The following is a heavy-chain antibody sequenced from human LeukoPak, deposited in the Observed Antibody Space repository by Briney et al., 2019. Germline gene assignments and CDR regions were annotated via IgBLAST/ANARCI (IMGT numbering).Heavy chain of an antibody. CDR1: GYTFTSYG. Sequence: ASVKVSCKASGYTFTSYGISWVRQAPGQGLEWMGWISAYNGNTNYAQKLQGRVTMTTDTSTSTAYMELRSLRSDDTAVYYCARGYYGSGSYPHFDYWGQGTLVTVSS. J-gene: IGHJ4*02. D-gene: IGHD3-10*01. CDR2: ISAYNGNT. V-gene: IGHV1-18*01. CDR3: ARGYYGSGSYPHFDY.